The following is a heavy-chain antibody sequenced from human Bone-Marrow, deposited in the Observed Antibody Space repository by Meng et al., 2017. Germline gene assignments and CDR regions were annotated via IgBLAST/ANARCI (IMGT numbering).Heavy chain of an antibody. Sequence: QLQLQESGSGLVKPSQTLSLTCAVSGGSISSDNYPWSWIRQPPGKGLESIGYIYHSGTAYYNPSLECRVTISVDRSKNQFSPKLSSVTAADTAVYYCARGDGYNRYFDYWGQGTLVTVSS. V-gene: IGHV4-30-2*01. J-gene: IGHJ4*02. CDR2: IYHSGTA. CDR1: GGSISSDNYP. CDR3: ARGDGYNRYFDY. D-gene: IGHD5-24*01.